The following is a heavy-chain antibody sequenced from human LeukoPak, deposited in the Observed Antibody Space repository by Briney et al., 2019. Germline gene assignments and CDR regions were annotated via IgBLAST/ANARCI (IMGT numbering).Heavy chain of an antibody. Sequence: GGSLRLSCEAFGFTFGSHAMYWVRQAPGKGLEWVAGIFGSGGSPHYADSVKGRFTISRDNSRNTVYLQINSLRAEDTAVYYCGKTTVGYSSGQKPAWPVDYWGQGTLVTVSS. V-gene: IGHV3-23*01. CDR2: IFGSGGSP. J-gene: IGHJ4*02. CDR1: GFTFGSHA. D-gene: IGHD5-18*01. CDR3: GKTTVGYSSGQKPAWPVDY.